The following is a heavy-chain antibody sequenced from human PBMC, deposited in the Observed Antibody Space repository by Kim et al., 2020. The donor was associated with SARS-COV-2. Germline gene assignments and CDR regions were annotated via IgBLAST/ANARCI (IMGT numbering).Heavy chain of an antibody. J-gene: IGHJ6*02. CDR3: ARDLASAYYYGSGSRYGMDV. Sequence: SETLSLTCTVYGGSISSGGYYWSWIRQHPGKGLEWIGYIYYSGSTYYNPSLKSRVTISVDTSKNPFSLKLSSVTAADTAVYYCARDLASAYYYGSGSRYGMDVRGQGTTVTVSS. D-gene: IGHD3-10*01. V-gene: IGHV4-31*03. CDR1: GGSISSGGYY. CDR2: IYYSGST.